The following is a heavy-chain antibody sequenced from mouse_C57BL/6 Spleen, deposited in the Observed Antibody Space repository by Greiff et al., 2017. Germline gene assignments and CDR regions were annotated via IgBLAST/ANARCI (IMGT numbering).Heavy chain of an antibody. V-gene: IGHV5-16*01. J-gene: IGHJ3*01. D-gene: IGHD1-1*01. Sequence: EVKLVESEGGLVQPGSSMKLSCTASGFTFSDYYMAWVRQVPEKGLEWVANINYDGSSTYYLDSLKSRFIISRDNAKNILYPQMSSLKSEDTATYYCARDKNYGSSYGGFAYWGQGTLVTVSA. CDR1: GFTFSDYY. CDR3: ARDKNYGSSYGGFAY. CDR2: INYDGSST.